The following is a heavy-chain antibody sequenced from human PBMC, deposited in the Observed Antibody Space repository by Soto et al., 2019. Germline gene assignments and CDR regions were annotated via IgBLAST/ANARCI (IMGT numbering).Heavy chain of an antibody. CDR2: IYYSGST. CDR1: GGSISSYY. V-gene: IGHV4-59*01. D-gene: IGHD2-15*01. J-gene: IGHJ5*02. Sequence: KASETLSLTCTVSGGSISSYYWSWIRQPPGKGLEWIGYIYYSGSTNYNPSLKSRVTISVDTSKNQFSLKLSSVTAADTAVYYCARDYHPARYCSGGSCPRSFWFDPWGQGTLVTVSS. CDR3: ARDYHPARYCSGGSCPRSFWFDP.